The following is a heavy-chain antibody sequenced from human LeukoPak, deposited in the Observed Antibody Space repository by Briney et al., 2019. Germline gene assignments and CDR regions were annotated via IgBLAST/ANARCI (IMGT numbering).Heavy chain of an antibody. J-gene: IGHJ4*02. V-gene: IGHV1-69*01. CDR1: GGTFSSYA. Sequence: SVKVSCKASGGTFSSYAISWVRQAPGQGLEWMGGIIPIFGTANYAQKFQGRVTITADESTNTVYMELSSLRSEDTAVYYCARAYYYDSSGSFDYWGQGTLVTVSS. CDR3: ARAYYYDSSGSFDY. CDR2: IIPIFGTA. D-gene: IGHD3-22*01.